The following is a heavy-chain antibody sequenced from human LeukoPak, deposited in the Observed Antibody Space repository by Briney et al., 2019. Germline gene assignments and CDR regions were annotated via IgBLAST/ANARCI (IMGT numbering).Heavy chain of an antibody. Sequence: SETLSLTCAVYGGSFSGYYWSWIRQPPGKGLEWIGEINHGGSTNYNPSLKSRVTISVDTSKNQFSLKLSSVTAADTAVYYCARDIVVVPAAMSFDCWGQGTLVTVSS. CDR2: INHGGST. CDR1: GGSFSGYY. CDR3: ARDIVVVPAAMSFDC. D-gene: IGHD2-2*01. V-gene: IGHV4-34*01. J-gene: IGHJ4*02.